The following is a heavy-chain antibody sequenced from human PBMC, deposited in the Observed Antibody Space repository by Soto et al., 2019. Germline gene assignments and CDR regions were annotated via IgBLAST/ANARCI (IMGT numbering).Heavy chain of an antibody. D-gene: IGHD1-20*01. CDR3: ARGYNWNERGWFDP. Sequence: SVKVSCKASGGTFSSYAISWVRQAPGQGLEWMGGVIPIFGTANYAQKFQGRVTITADESTSTAYMELSSLRSEDTAVYYCARGYNWNERGWFDPWGQGTLVTVSS. CDR2: VIPIFGTA. CDR1: GGTFSSYA. V-gene: IGHV1-69*13. J-gene: IGHJ5*02.